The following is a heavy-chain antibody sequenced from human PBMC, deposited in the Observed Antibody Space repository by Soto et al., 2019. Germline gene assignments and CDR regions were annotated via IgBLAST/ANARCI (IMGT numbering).Heavy chain of an antibody. Sequence: QVQLVQSGAEVKKPGASVKVSCKASGYTFTSYDINWVRQATGQGLEWMGLMNPNSGNTGYAQKFQGRGTMTRNTSISTAYMELSSLRSEDTAVYYCASNSSGLDALDIWGQWTMVTVYS. J-gene: IGHJ3*02. V-gene: IGHV1-8*01. CDR3: ASNSSGLDALDI. D-gene: IGHD6-6*01. CDR2: MNPNSGNT. CDR1: GYTFTSYD.